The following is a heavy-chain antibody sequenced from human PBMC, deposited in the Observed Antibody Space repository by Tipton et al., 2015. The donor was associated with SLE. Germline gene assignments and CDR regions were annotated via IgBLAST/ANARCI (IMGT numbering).Heavy chain of an antibody. D-gene: IGHD5-18*01. V-gene: IGHV4-59*01. J-gene: IGHJ6*02. Sequence: SLKSRVTISVDTSKNQFSLKLSSVTAADTALYYCATVEVDTATQFMDVWGQGTTVTVSS. CDR3: ATVEVDTATQFMDV.